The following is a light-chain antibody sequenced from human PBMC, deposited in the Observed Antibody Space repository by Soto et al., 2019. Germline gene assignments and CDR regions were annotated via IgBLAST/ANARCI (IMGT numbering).Light chain of an antibody. V-gene: IGLV2-14*03. Sequence: QSVLTQPASVSGSPGQSITISCTGTSSDVGGYNYVSWYQQHPGKAPKLMIFDVNNRPSGISNRFSGSKSGNTASLTISGLQAEDEADYYCFSYTSSGTMVFGGGTQLTVL. J-gene: IGLJ2*01. CDR2: DVN. CDR3: FSYTSSGTMV. CDR1: SSDVGGYNY.